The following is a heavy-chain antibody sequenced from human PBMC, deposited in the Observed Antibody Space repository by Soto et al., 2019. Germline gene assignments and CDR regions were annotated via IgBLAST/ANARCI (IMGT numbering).Heavy chain of an antibody. D-gene: IGHD5-18*01. Sequence: LRLSCAASGFTFSNAWMSWVRQAPGKGLEWVGRIKSKTDGGTTDYAAPVRGRFTISRDDSKNTLYLQMNSLKTEDTAVYYCTTVNTVLWLHGYWGQGTLVTVSS. CDR2: IKSKTDGGTT. CDR1: GFTFSNAW. J-gene: IGHJ4*02. CDR3: TTVNTVLWLHGY. V-gene: IGHV3-15*01.